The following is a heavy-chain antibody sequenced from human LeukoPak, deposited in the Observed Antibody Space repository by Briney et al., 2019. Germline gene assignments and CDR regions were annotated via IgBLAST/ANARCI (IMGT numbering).Heavy chain of an antibody. CDR3: AKEALSYYYTSSSEPYYFDY. J-gene: IGHJ4*02. CDR1: GFTFSSYG. Sequence: GRSLRLSCAASGFTFSSYGMHWVRQAPGKGLEWVAVISYDGSNKYYADSVKGRFTISRDNSKNTLYLQMNSLRAEDTAVYYCAKEALSYYYTSSSEPYYFDYWGQGTLVTVSS. V-gene: IGHV3-30*18. D-gene: IGHD3-22*01. CDR2: ISYDGSNK.